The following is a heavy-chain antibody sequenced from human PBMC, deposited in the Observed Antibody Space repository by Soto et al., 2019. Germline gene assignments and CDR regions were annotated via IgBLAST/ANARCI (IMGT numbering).Heavy chain of an antibody. V-gene: IGHV1-69*12. CDR2: IIPIFGTA. Sequence: QVQLVQSGAEVKKPGSSVKVCKASGGTFSSYAISWVRQAPGQGLEWMGGIIPIFGTANYAQKFQGRVTITADESTSTAYMELSSLRSEDTAVYYCARDKFGGGYSSGWLDYWGQGTLVTVSS. CDR3: ARDKFGGGYSSGWLDY. J-gene: IGHJ4*02. D-gene: IGHD6-19*01. CDR1: GGTFSSYA.